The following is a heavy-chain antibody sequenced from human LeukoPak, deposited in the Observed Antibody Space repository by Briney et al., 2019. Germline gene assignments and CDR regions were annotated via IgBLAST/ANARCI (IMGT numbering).Heavy chain of an antibody. V-gene: IGHV3-64D*08. CDR3: VTVGMTSIWSYLRFDP. CDR1: GFTFSAFT. CDR2: ITSNGGST. Sequence: GGSLRLSCSASGFTFSAFTMHWVRQAPGKGLEFVSAITSNGGSTYYADSVKGRFTISRDNSKNTLYLQMSSLRAEDTAVYYCVTVGMTSIWSYLRFDPRGQGTLVSVSS. J-gene: IGHJ5*02. D-gene: IGHD1-26*01.